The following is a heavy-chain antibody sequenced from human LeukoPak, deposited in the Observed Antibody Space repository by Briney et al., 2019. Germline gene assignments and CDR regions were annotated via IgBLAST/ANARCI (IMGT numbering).Heavy chain of an antibody. CDR2: IGSAI. CDR1: GFTFSDFS. V-gene: IGHV3-48*01. Sequence: TGGSLRLSCVASGFTFSDFSLNWVRQAPGKGLEWISYIGSAIYYADSVKGRFTISRDNSKNTLYLQMNSLRAEDTAVYYCAKAQWELLAGFDYWGQGTLDTVSS. CDR3: AKAQWELLAGFDY. D-gene: IGHD1-26*01. J-gene: IGHJ4*02.